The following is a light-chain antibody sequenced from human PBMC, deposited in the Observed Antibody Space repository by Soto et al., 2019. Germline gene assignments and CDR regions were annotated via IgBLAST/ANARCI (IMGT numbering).Light chain of an antibody. V-gene: IGLV2-11*01. CDR3: CSYAGSYSYV. CDR1: SSDVGGYNY. CDR2: DVT. J-gene: IGLJ1*01. Sequence: QSVLTQPRSVSGSPGRSVAISCTGTSSDVGGYNYVSWYQHHPGKAPKLMIYDVTKRPSGVPDRFSASKSGNTASLTISGLQAEDEADYYCCSYAGSYSYVF.